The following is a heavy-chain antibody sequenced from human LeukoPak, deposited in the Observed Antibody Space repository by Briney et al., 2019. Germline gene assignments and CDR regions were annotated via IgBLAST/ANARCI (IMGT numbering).Heavy chain of an antibody. Sequence: DSLKGRFTISRDNSKNTLYLQMNSLRAEDTAVYYCAKDVANHDYWGQGTLVTVSS. J-gene: IGHJ4*02. CDR3: AKDVANHDY. V-gene: IGHV3-23*01.